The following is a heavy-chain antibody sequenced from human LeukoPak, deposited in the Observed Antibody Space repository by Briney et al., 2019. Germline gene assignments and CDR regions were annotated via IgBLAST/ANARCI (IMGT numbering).Heavy chain of an antibody. J-gene: IGHJ4*02. CDR2: ITSGGDYI. CDR3: ARGHYDVLAASYKWTPDY. Sequence: PGGSLRLSCAASGFTFNTFNMNWVRQAPGKGLEWVSSITSGGDYIYHAGSVKGRFTTSRDNAKNSLSLQLNSLRVEDTAVYYCARGHYDVLAASYKWTPDYWGQGTLVTVSS. V-gene: IGHV3-21*01. CDR1: GFTFNTFN. D-gene: IGHD3-9*01.